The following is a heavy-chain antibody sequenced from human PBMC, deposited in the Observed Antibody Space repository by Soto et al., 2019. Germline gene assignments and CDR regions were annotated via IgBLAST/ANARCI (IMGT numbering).Heavy chain of an antibody. CDR2: IGGEAVST. CDR1: GFIFSNYA. J-gene: IGHJ3*02. V-gene: IGHV3-23*01. Sequence: EVQLLESGGGVVQPGGSLRLSCEASGFIFSNYAMSWVRQGPGKGLEWVSVIGGEAVSTNCADFVKGRCTVSRDNSKNTGYLQLDSLRDDDTAVYYCAKDSTSYNGVDDPFDIWGQGTMVAVSS. D-gene: IGHD1-1*01. CDR3: AKDSTSYNGVDDPFDI.